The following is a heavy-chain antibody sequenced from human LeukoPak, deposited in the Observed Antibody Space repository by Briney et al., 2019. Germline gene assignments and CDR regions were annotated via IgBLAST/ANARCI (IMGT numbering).Heavy chain of an antibody. J-gene: IGHJ5*02. CDR1: GGTFSSYA. CDR2: IIPILGIA. CDR3: ARDKSSSWYPNWFDP. V-gene: IGHV1-69*04. Sequence: SVKVSCKASGGTFSSYAISWVRQAPGQGLEWMGRIIPILGIANYAQKFQGRVTITADKSTSTAYMELSSLRSEDTAVYYCARDKSSSWYPNWFDPWGQGTLVTVSS. D-gene: IGHD6-13*01.